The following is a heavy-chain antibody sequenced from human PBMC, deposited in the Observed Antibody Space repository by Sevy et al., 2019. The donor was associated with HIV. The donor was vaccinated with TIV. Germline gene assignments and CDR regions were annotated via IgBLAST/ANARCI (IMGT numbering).Heavy chain of an antibody. D-gene: IGHD5-18*01. CDR3: ARRIQQVTSSGSSYWYFDL. CDR2: LSGSSNYI. V-gene: IGHV3-21*06. Sequence: GGSLRLSCAASGFTFNNYNMNWVRQAPGKGLEWVSSLSGSSNYIYYAESLKGRFIISRDNAKDTLYPQMNSLRADDSAVYYCARRIQQVTSSGSSYWYFDLWGRGTLVTVSS. CDR1: GFTFNNYN. J-gene: IGHJ2*01.